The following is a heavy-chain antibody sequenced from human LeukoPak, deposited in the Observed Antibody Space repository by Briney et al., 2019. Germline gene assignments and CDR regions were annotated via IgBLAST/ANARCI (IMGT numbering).Heavy chain of an antibody. D-gene: IGHD3/OR15-3a*01. V-gene: IGHV3-53*01. CDR1: GFTFSDYY. CDR3: AKMDSDYYIDF. Sequence: GGSLRLSCAASGFTFSDYYMNWVRQAPGKGLEWISVINSGGTTYYADSVKGRFTISRDDSKNMLFLQMNSLRAEDTAVYYCAKMDSDYYIDFWGQGTLVTVSS. CDR2: INSGGTT. J-gene: IGHJ4*02.